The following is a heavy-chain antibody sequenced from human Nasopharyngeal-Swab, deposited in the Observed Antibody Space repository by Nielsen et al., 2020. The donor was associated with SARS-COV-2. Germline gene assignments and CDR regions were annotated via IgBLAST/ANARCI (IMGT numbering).Heavy chain of an antibody. D-gene: IGHD2-8*01. V-gene: IGHV3-23*01. Sequence: GGSLRLSCAASGFTFSSYAMSWVRQAPGKGLEWVSAISGSGGSTYYADSVKGRFTISRDNSKNTLYLQMNSLRAEDTAVYYCAKDFRPVLMVYAIPGYWGQGTLVTVSS. CDR3: AKDFRPVLMVYAIPGY. J-gene: IGHJ4*02. CDR2: ISGSGGST. CDR1: GFTFSSYA.